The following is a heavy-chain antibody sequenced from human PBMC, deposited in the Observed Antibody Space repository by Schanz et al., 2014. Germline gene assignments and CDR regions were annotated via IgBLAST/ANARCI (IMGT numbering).Heavy chain of an antibody. CDR3: ARDGGRDGYNLAFDV. V-gene: IGHV3-53*01. D-gene: IGHD5-12*01. CDR2: MYINSGST. Sequence: EVQLVESGGGLIQPGGSLRLSCAVSGFTVNTNYMSWVRQAPGKGLEWISSMYINSGSTQYADSVKGRFIISRDSSKNTIFIKTNSLRADDTAVYFCARDGGRDGYNLAFDVWGQGTLVTVSS. J-gene: IGHJ3*01. CDR1: GFTVNTNY.